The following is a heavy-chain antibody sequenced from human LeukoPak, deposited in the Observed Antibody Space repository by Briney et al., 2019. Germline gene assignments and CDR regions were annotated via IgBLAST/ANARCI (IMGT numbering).Heavy chain of an antibody. Sequence: GGSLRLSCAASGFTFSSYWMSWVRQAPGKGLEWVANIKQDGSEKYYVDSVKGRFTISRDNAKNSLYLQMNSLRAEDTAVYYCARPDYDFWSGPEIDYWGQGTLVTVSS. CDR2: IKQDGSEK. CDR1: GFTFSSYW. J-gene: IGHJ4*02. D-gene: IGHD3-3*01. V-gene: IGHV3-7*03. CDR3: ARPDYDFWSGPEIDY.